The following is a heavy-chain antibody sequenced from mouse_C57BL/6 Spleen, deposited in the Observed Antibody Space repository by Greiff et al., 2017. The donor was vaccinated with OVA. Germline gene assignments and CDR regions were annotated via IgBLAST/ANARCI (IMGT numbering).Heavy chain of an antibody. J-gene: IGHJ1*03. Sequence: VQLQQSGAALAKPGASVKLSCKASGYTFTSYWMHWVKQRPGQGLEWIGYINPSSGYTKYNQKFKDKATLTADKYSSTAYMQLSSLTYEDSAVYYCARGEDYYGSSYHWYFDVWGTGTTVTVSS. CDR3: ARGEDYYGSSYHWYFDV. V-gene: IGHV1-7*01. D-gene: IGHD1-1*01. CDR2: INPSSGYT. CDR1: GYTFTSYW.